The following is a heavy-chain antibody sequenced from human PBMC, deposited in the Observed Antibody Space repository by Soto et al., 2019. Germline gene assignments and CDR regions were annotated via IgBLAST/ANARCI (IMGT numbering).Heavy chain of an antibody. Sequence: EVQLVESGGGLVQPAGSLRLSCAASGFTFSSYWMSWVRQAPGKGLAWVANIKQDGSEKYYVDSVKGRFTITSDNPKNSLYLQMSCLRADDTAVYCCARRGRLRYFDWCDYWGQGTLVTVSS. D-gene: IGHD3-9*01. V-gene: IGHV3-7*01. CDR3: ARRGRLRYFDWCDY. CDR1: GFTFSSYW. J-gene: IGHJ4*02. CDR2: IKQDGSEK.